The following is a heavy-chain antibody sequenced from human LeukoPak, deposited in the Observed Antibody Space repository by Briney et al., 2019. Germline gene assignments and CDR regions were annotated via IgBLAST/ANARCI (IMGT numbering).Heavy chain of an antibody. CDR2: IGGSGGST. J-gene: IGHJ4*02. V-gene: IGHV3-23*01. Sequence: GGSLRLSCAASGFTFSSYAMSWVRQAPGKGLEWVSAIGGSGGSTYYADSVKGRFTISRDNSKNTLYLQMNSLRAEDTAVYYCARGTYYYDSSGYLSFDYWGQGTLVTVSS. CDR1: GFTFSSYA. D-gene: IGHD3-22*01. CDR3: ARGTYYYDSSGYLSFDY.